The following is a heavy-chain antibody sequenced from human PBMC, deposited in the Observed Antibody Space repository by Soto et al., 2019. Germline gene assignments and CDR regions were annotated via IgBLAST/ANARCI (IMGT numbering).Heavy chain of an antibody. V-gene: IGHV3-23*01. CDR1: GFTFSSYA. D-gene: IGHD6-13*01. Sequence: GGSLRLSCAASGFTFSSYAMSWVRQAPGKGLEWVSAISGSGGSTYYADSVKGQFTISRDNSKNTLYLQMNSLRAEDTAVYYCAKDSRIAAEAYYFDYWGQGTLVTVSS. J-gene: IGHJ4*02. CDR3: AKDSRIAAEAYYFDY. CDR2: ISGSGGST.